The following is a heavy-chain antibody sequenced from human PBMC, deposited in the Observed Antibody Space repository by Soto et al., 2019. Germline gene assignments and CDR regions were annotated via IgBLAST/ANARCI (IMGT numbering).Heavy chain of an antibody. J-gene: IGHJ6*02. CDR2: ISGSGDST. Sequence: PVGSLRLSCVSSGFTFSSYAMTCVRHAPGKGLEWVSGISGSGDSTYYADSVKGRFTISRDNSKNTLHLQMNSLRAEDTAVYYCAQQRYCTTTRCYTTSSYYGIDVWGQGTTVSVSS. V-gene: IGHV3-23*01. CDR3: AQQRYCTTTRCYTTSSYYGIDV. CDR1: GFTFSSYA. D-gene: IGHD2-2*02.